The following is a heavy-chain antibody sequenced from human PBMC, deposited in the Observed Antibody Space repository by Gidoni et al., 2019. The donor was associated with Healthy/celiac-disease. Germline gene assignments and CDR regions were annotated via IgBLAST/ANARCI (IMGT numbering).Heavy chain of an antibody. CDR2: IYTSGST. J-gene: IGHJ5*02. D-gene: IGHD4-4*01. CDR1: GGSISSYY. V-gene: IGHV4-4*07. Sequence: QVQLQESGPGLVKPSETLSLTCTVSGGSISSYYWSWIRQPAGKGLEWIGRIYTSGSTNYNPSLKSRVTMSVDTSKNQFSLKLSSVTAADTAVYYCARGVTTSNTEYNWFDPWGQGTLVTVSS. CDR3: ARGVTTSNTEYNWFDP.